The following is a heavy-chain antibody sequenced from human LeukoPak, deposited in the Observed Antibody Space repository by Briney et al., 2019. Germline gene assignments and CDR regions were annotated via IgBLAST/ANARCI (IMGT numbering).Heavy chain of an antibody. D-gene: IGHD6-13*01. Sequence: GGSLRLSCAASGFTFSSYAMHWVRQAPGKGLEWVAVISYDGSNKYYADSVKGRFTISRDNSKNTLYLQMNSLRAEDTAVYYCARDNDIAAAGFDYWGQGTLVTSPQ. V-gene: IGHV3-30*04. J-gene: IGHJ4*02. CDR1: GFTFSSYA. CDR2: ISYDGSNK. CDR3: ARDNDIAAAGFDY.